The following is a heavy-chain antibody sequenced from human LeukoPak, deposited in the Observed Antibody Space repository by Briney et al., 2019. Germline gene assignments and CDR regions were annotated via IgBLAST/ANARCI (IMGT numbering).Heavy chain of an antibody. D-gene: IGHD3-16*01. CDR3: TTAAYDYVWGSSDY. J-gene: IGHJ4*02. Sequence: GRSLRLSCTASGFTFGDYAMSWVRQAPGKGLEWVGFIRSKAYGGTTEYAASVKGRFTISRDDSKSIAYLQMNSLKIECTTVYYCTTAAYDYVWGSSDYWGQGTLVTVSS. CDR1: GFTFGDYA. V-gene: IGHV3-49*04. CDR2: IRSKAYGGTT.